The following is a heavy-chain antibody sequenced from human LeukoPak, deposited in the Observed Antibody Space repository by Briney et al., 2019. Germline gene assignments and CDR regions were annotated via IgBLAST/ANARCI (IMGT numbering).Heavy chain of an antibody. CDR2: IYYSGST. Sequence: PPETLSLTCTVSGGSISSYYWSWIRQPSGKGLEWIGYIYYSGSTNYNPSLKSRVTISVDTSKNQFSLKLSSVTAADTAVYYCAREGGIVVVPAAIEENYWGQGTLVTVSS. V-gene: IGHV4-59*01. CDR1: GGSISSYY. CDR3: AREGGIVVVPAAIEENY. J-gene: IGHJ4*02. D-gene: IGHD2-2*02.